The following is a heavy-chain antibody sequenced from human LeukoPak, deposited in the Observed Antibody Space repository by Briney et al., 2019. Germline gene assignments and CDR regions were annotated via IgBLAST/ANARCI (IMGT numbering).Heavy chain of an antibody. V-gene: IGHV4-34*01. Sequence: SETLSLTCAVYGGSFSGYQWSWIRQPPGQGLEWIGEIDHSGNTNYDPSLKSRVTISVDTSKNQFSLKLSSVTAADTAVYYCASSFATLYYYDSSGYFPLDAFDIWGQGTMVTVSS. J-gene: IGHJ3*02. CDR2: IDHSGNT. CDR3: ASSFATLYYYDSSGYFPLDAFDI. D-gene: IGHD3-22*01. CDR1: GGSFSGYQ.